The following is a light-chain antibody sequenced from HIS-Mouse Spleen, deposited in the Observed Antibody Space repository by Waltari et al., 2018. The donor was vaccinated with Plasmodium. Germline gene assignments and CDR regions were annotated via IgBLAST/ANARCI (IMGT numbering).Light chain of an antibody. CDR1: SGINVGTYR. J-gene: IGLJ3*02. CDR3: MIWHSSAWV. Sequence: QAVLTQPSSLSASPGASASLTCTLRSGINVGTYRIYGYQQNPESPPQYLLRYKSDSDKQQGSGVPSRFSGSKDASANAGILLISGLQSEDEADYYCMIWHSSAWVFGGGTKLTVL. V-gene: IGLV5-45*03. CDR2: YKSDSDK.